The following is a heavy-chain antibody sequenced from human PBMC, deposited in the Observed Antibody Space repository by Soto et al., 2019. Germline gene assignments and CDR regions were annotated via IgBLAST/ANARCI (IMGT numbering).Heavy chain of an antibody. CDR2: IWYDGSNK. Sequence: QVQLVESGGGVVQPGRSLRLSCAASGFTFSSYGMHWVRQAPGKGLEWVAVIWYDGSNKYYADSVKGRFTMSRDNSKNTLYLQMNRLRAEETAVYYCARALLYCTNGVCYIYYYYGMDVWGQGTTVTVSS. V-gene: IGHV3-33*01. CDR3: ARALLYCTNGVCYIYYYYGMDV. J-gene: IGHJ6*02. D-gene: IGHD2-8*01. CDR1: GFTFSSYG.